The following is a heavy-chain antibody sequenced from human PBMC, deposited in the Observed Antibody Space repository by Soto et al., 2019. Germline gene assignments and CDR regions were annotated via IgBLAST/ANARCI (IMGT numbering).Heavy chain of an antibody. CDR1: GFTFSSYA. J-gene: IGHJ4*02. D-gene: IGHD4-17*01. CDR3: AKREGRLRPFYYFDY. Sequence: PGGSLRLSCAASGFTFSSYAMSWVRQAPGKGLEWVSAISGSGGSTYYADSVKGRFTISRDSSKNTLYLQMNSLRAEDTAVYYCAKREGRLRPFYYFDYWGQGTLVTVSS. V-gene: IGHV3-23*01. CDR2: ISGSGGST.